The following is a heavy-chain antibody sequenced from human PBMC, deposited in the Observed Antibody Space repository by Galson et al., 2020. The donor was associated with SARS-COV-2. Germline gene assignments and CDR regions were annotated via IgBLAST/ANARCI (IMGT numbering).Heavy chain of an antibody. V-gene: IGHV1-2*02. CDR2: VFPNSGAT. J-gene: IGHJ4*02. CDR1: GYTFSAYY. Sequence: ASVKVSCKTSGYTFSAYYIHWVRQAPGQGLERMGWVFPNSGATRYAQKFQGRVTMTRDMSSSTAYMELSSLTSDDTAVYYCASVTFSDKTSAHDYWGQGTLVTVS. CDR3: ASVTFSDKTSAHDY. D-gene: IGHD3-16*01.